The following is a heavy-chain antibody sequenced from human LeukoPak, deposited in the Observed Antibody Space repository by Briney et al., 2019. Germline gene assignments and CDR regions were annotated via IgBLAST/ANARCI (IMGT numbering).Heavy chain of an antibody. D-gene: IGHD6-13*01. Sequence: QPGGSLRLSCAASGFTFSSYAMSWVRQAPGKGLEWVSAISGSGGSTYYADSVKGRFTISRDNSKNTLYLQMNSLRAEDTAVYYCAKDLWEAAAGTGSGYFQHWGQGTLVTVSS. V-gene: IGHV3-23*01. J-gene: IGHJ1*01. CDR2: ISGSGGST. CDR3: AKDLWEAAAGTGSGYFQH. CDR1: GFTFSSYA.